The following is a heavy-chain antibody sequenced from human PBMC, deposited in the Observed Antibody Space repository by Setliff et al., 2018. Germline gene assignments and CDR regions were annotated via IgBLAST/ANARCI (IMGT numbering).Heavy chain of an antibody. CDR1: GYTFTSYA. CDR3: ARETATRHYYDSSGGFDY. CDR2: INAGSGNT. D-gene: IGHD3-22*01. Sequence: GASVKVSCKASGYTFTSYAMHWVRQAPGQRLEWMGWINAGSGNTKYSQKFQGRVTITRDTSASTAYMELSSLRSEDTAVYYCARETATRHYYDSSGGFDYWGQGTLVNVS. J-gene: IGHJ4*02. V-gene: IGHV1-3*01.